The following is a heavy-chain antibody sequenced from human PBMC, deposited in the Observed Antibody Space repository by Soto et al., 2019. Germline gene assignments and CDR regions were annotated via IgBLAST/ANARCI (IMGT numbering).Heavy chain of an antibody. V-gene: IGHV4-31*03. D-gene: IGHD3-3*01. CDR3: ARDSWVPVRFVEPYGMDV. CDR2: IYYSGST. J-gene: IGHJ6*02. CDR1: GGSISSGGYY. Sequence: QVQLQESGPGLVKPSQTLSLTCTVSGGSISSGGYYWSWIRQHPGKGLEWIGYIYYSGSTYYNPSLKSRVTISVATSKNQFSLKLSSVTAADTAVYYCARDSWVPVRFVEPYGMDVWGQGTTVTVSS.